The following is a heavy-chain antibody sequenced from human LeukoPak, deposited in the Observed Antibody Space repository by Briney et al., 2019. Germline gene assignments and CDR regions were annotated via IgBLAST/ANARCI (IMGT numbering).Heavy chain of an antibody. J-gene: IGHJ3*02. CDR2: ISYDGSNK. V-gene: IGHV3-30-3*01. Sequence: GGSLRLSCAASGFTFSSYAMHWVRQAPGKGLEWVAVISYDGSNKYYADSVKGRFTISRDNSKNTLYLQMNSLRAEDTAVYYCAREHPSGAFDIWGQGTMVTVSS. CDR3: AREHPSGAFDI. CDR1: GFTFSSYA.